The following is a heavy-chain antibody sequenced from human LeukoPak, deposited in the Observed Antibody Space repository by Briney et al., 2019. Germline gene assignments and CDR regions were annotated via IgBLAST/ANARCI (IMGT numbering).Heavy chain of an antibody. V-gene: IGHV3-30*02. Sequence: GGPLRLSCAASGFTFSSYGMHWVRQAPGKGLEWVAFIRYDGSNKYYADSVKGRFTISRDNSKNTLYLQMNSLRAEDTAVYYCAKLRYCYLIDAFDIWGQGTMVTVSS. CDR1: GFTFSSYG. J-gene: IGHJ3*02. CDR3: AKLRYCYLIDAFDI. D-gene: IGHD2-15*01. CDR2: IRYDGSNK.